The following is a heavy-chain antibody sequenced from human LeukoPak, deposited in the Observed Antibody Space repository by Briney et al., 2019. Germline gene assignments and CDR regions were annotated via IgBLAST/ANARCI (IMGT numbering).Heavy chain of an antibody. V-gene: IGHV4-34*01. CDR2: SSPTGDIT. CDR3: ARVPDFRARPSDS. J-gene: IGHJ4*02. Sequence: SETLSLTCADYGGSFSGNYWTLIRQTPGRGLEWIGESSPTGDITGYNPSLKGRATISVDSSKSQCSLKLTSVTAADTGVYFWARVPDFRARPSDSWGPGALGTVSS. CDR1: GGSFSGNY. D-gene: IGHD1-14*01.